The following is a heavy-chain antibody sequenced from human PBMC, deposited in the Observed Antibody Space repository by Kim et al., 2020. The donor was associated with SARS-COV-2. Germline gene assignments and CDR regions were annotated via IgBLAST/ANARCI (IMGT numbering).Heavy chain of an antibody. V-gene: IGHV1-2*02. CDR3: ARERISVTDHFDY. Sequence: YAQTFQGRVTVTGDTSISTAHLELRRLRSDDTAVYYCARERISVTDHFDYWGQGTLVTVSS. D-gene: IGHD6-19*01. J-gene: IGHJ4*02.